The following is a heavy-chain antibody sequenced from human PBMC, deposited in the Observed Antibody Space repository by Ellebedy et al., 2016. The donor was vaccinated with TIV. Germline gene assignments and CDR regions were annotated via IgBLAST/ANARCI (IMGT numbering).Heavy chain of an antibody. CDR2: IYSGGST. D-gene: IGHD3-10*01. CDR3: ARGGGYYYGSGSYGWFDP. CDR1: GFTVSSNY. V-gene: IGHV3-53*01. J-gene: IGHJ5*02. Sequence: GESLKISXAASGFTVSSNYMSWVRQAPGKGLEWVSVIYSGGSTYYADSVKGRFTISRDNSKNTLYLQMNSLRAEDTAVYYCARGGGYYYGSGSYGWFDPWGQGTLVTVSS.